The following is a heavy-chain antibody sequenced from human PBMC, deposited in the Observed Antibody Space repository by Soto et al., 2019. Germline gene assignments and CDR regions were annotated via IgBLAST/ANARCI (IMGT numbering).Heavy chain of an antibody. V-gene: IGHV3-21*01. J-gene: IGHJ4*02. CDR3: ARCEPAAFVYGQSDY. CDR1: GFTFSSYS. D-gene: IGHD2-8*01. Sequence: GGSLRLSCAASGFTFSSYSMNWVRQAPGEGLEWVSSINSDGSYIVHADSLKGRFTISRDNARNSLYLQMNSLRAEDTAVYYCARCEPAAFVYGQSDYRRLGALVSVCS. CDR2: INSDGSYI.